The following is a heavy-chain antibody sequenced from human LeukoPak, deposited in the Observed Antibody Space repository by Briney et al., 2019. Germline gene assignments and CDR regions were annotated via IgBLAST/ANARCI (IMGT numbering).Heavy chain of an antibody. Sequence: GSLRLSCTTSGFTFGDYAMNWVRQAPGKGLEWVGFIRNKTYGGTTDYAASVKGRFTISRDDSKSIAYLQMNSLKTEDTAVYYCTRGRAYFGSWGQGTLVTVSS. CDR3: TRGRAYFGS. CDR1: GFTFGDYA. J-gene: IGHJ4*02. V-gene: IGHV3-49*04. CDR2: IRNKTYGGTT.